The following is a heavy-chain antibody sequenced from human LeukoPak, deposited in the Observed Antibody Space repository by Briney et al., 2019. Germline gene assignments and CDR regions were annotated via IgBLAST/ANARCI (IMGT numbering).Heavy chain of an antibody. V-gene: IGHV5-51*01. CDR2: IYTADSDT. J-gene: IGHJ4*02. D-gene: IGHD3-22*01. Sequence: GESLKISCQGSGYSFTDYWIAWVRQNPGKGLEWMGVIYTADSDTRYNPSFQGQVTVSADKSISAAYLHWSSVQASDRGIYYCARQHYYDNSGFDYWGQGTQVTVSS. CDR1: GYSFTDYW. CDR3: ARQHYYDNSGFDY.